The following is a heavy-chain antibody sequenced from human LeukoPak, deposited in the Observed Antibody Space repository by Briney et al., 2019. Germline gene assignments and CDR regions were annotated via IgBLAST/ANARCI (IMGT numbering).Heavy chain of an antibody. V-gene: IGHV4-34*01. CDR1: GGSFRGYY. D-gene: IGHD4-17*01. CDR3: ARGPTVTTTGRYFDY. CDR2: INHSGST. Sequence: SETLSLSCAVYGGSFRGYYWSWIPQPPGKGLEWIGEINHSGSTNYNPSLKSRVTISVDTSKNQFSLKLSSVTAADTAVYYCARGPTVTTTGRYFDYWGQGTLVTVSS. J-gene: IGHJ4*02.